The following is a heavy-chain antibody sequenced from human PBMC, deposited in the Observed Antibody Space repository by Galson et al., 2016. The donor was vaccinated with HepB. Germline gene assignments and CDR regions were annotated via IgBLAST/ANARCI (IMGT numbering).Heavy chain of an antibody. Sequence: SLRLSCAASGFTFSDYWMHWIRQVPGKGLVWVSQINIDGSTTRYADSVKGRFTISIDNAMNTLFLQMNTLRAEDTAVYYCVRGNPISDHWGQGTQVTVSS. D-gene: IGHD1-14*01. CDR2: INIDGSTT. J-gene: IGHJ4*02. CDR1: GFTFSDYW. CDR3: VRGNPISDH. V-gene: IGHV3-74*01.